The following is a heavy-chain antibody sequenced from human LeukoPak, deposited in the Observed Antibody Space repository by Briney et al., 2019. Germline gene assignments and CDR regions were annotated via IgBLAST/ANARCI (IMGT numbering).Heavy chain of an antibody. CDR1: GYTFTSYD. CDR2: INPNSGGT. V-gene: IGHV1-2*02. CDR3: ARDNQFLEWLLRPGYGMDV. D-gene: IGHD3-3*01. J-gene: IGHJ6*02. Sequence: GASVKVSCKASGYTFTSYDINWVRQAPGQGLEWMGWINPNSGGTNYAQKFQGRVTMTRDTSISTAYMELSRLRSDDTAVYYCARDNQFLEWLLRPGYGMDVWGQGTTVTVSS.